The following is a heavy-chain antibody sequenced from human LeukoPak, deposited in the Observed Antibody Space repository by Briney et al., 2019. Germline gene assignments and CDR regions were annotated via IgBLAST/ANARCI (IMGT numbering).Heavy chain of an antibody. D-gene: IGHD1-26*01. CDR3: ASGPRSYKFDY. CDR1: GFTFSSYS. V-gene: IGHV3-48*01. J-gene: IGHJ4*02. Sequence: GGSLRLSCAASGFTFSSYSMNWVRQAPGKGLEWVSYISSSSSTIYYADSVKGRFTISRDNAKNSLYLQMNSLRAEDTAVYYCASGPRSYKFDYWGQGTLVTVSS. CDR2: ISSSSSTI.